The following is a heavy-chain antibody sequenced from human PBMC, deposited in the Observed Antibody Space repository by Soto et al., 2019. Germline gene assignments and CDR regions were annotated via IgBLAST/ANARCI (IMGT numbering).Heavy chain of an antibody. V-gene: IGHV3-21*01. Sequence: GGSLRLSCAASGFTFSSYSMNWVRQAPGKGLEWVSSISSSSSYIYYADSVKGRFTISRDNAKNSLYLQMNSLRAEDTAVYYCARGVKRYYYDSSGYSGPYYFDYWGQGTLVTVSS. CDR2: ISSSSSYI. CDR1: GFTFSSYS. CDR3: ARGVKRYYYDSSGYSGPYYFDY. D-gene: IGHD3-22*01. J-gene: IGHJ4*02.